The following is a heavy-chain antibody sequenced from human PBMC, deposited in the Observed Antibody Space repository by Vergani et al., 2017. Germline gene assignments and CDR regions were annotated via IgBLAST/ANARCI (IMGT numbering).Heavy chain of an antibody. CDR2: ISGSGGST. J-gene: IGHJ4*02. CDR1: GFTFSSYA. D-gene: IGHD3-22*01. V-gene: IGHV3-23*01. Sequence: EVQLLESGGGLVQPGGSLRLSCAASGFTFSSYAMSWVRQAPGKGLEWVSAISGSGGSTYYADSVKGRFTISRDNSKNTLYLQMNSLRAEDTAVYYGAKGESEGYYYDSSGYDYWGQGTLVTVSS. CDR3: AKGESEGYYYDSSGYDY.